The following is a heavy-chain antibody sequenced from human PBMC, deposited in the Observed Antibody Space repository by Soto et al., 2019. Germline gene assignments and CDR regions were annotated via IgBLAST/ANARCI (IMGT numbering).Heavy chain of an antibody. CDR3: AKNPGYHYDSTGYHLDY. Sequence: PSETLSLTCTVSGGSISSYYWSWIRQPPGKGLEWIGYIHYTGTTKYNPSLKSRVTISVDTSKNQSSLKLRSVTAADTAVYYCAKNPGYHYDSTGYHLDYWGQGTLVTVSS. D-gene: IGHD3-22*01. CDR2: IHYTGTT. V-gene: IGHV4-59*01. J-gene: IGHJ4*02. CDR1: GGSISSYY.